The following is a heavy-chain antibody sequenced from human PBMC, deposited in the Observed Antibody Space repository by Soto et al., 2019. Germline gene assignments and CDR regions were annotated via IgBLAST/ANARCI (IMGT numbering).Heavy chain of an antibody. CDR3: ARHEPYYYYYYGMDV. Sequence: GESLKISCKGSGYSFTSYWISWVRQMPGKGLEWMGRIDPSDSYTNYSPSFQGHVTISADKSISTAYLQWSSLKASDTAMYYCARHEPYYYYYYGMDVRGQGTTVTVSS. CDR1: GYSFTSYW. CDR2: IDPSDSYT. V-gene: IGHV5-10-1*01. J-gene: IGHJ6*02.